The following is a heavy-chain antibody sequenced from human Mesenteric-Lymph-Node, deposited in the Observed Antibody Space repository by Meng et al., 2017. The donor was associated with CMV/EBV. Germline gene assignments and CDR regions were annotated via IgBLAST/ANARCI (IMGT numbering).Heavy chain of an antibody. J-gene: IGHJ4*02. CDR1: GFTFSHYA. D-gene: IGHD5-18*01. V-gene: IGHV3-23*01. Sequence: GGSLRLSCEASGFTFSHYAMSWGRQAPGKGLEWVSAINYNGGSTYYADSVKGRFTISRDDSKNTLYLQMNSLRAEDTAIYYRAKGDSAMVPEIWGQGTLVTVSS. CDR3: AKGDSAMVPEI. CDR2: INYNGGST.